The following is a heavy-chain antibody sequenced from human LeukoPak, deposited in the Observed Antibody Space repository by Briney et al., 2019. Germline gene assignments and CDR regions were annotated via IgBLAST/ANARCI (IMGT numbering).Heavy chain of an antibody. CDR3: ARGAPSYDFWSGYYPGAAFDT. Sequence: SETLSLTCAVSGGSISSGGYSWSWIRQPPGKGLEWIGYIYHSGSTYYNPSLKSRVTISVDRSKNQFSLKLSSVTAADTAVYYCARGAPSYDFWSGYYPGAAFDTWGQGTMVTVSS. J-gene: IGHJ3*02. CDR1: GGSISSGGYS. D-gene: IGHD3-3*01. CDR2: IYHSGST. V-gene: IGHV4-30-2*01.